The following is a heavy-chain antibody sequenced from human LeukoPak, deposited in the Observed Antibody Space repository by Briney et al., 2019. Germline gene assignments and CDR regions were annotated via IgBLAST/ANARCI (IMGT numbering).Heavy chain of an antibody. CDR1: GDSVSSNSAA. CDR2: TYYRSKWYN. J-gene: IGHJ6*03. D-gene: IGHD4-17*01. CDR3: ARDARTTVSTGAYFMEV. Sequence: SQTLSLTCPISGDSVSSNSAAWSWLRQSPTRGLEWLGRTYYRSKWYNDYAVSVKSRIAINPDTSKNQFSLQLNSVTPEDTAVYYCARDARTTVSTGAYFMEVWGKGTTVTVSS. V-gene: IGHV6-1*01.